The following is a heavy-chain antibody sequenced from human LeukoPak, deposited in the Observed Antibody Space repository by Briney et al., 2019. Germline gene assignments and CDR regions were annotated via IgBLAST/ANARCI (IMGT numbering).Heavy chain of an antibody. CDR2: ISSSSSYI. D-gene: IGHD3-9*01. Sequence: GGSLRLSCAVSGFTFSSYSMNWVRQAPGKGLEWVSSISSSSSYIYYADSVKGRFTISRDNAKNSLYLQMNSLRAEDTAVYYCARETYDILTGYYSNWFDPWGQGTLVTVSS. CDR3: ARETYDILTGYYSNWFDP. V-gene: IGHV3-21*01. J-gene: IGHJ5*02. CDR1: GFTFSSYS.